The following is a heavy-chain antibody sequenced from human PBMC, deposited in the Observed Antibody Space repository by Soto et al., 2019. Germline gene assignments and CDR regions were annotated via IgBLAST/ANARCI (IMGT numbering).Heavy chain of an antibody. CDR1: GGSISSYY. Sequence: QVQLQESGPGLVKPSETLSLTCTVSGGSISSYYWSWIRQPPGKGLEWIGYIYYSGSTNYNPSLKSRVTISVDTSKNQFSLKLSSVTAAVTAVYYCARVAREYYYDFWGQGTLVTVSS. D-gene: IGHD3-10*01. CDR3: ARVAREYYYDF. J-gene: IGHJ4*02. V-gene: IGHV4-59*01. CDR2: IYYSGST.